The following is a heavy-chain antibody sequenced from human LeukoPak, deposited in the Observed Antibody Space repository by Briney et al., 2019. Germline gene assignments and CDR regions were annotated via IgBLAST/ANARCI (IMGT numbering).Heavy chain of an antibody. CDR2: ISAYNGNT. V-gene: IGHV1-18*01. D-gene: IGHD1-7*01. J-gene: IGHJ6*02. Sequence: ASVKVSCKASGYTFTSYGISWVRQAPGQGLEWMGWISAYNGNTNYAQKLQGRVTMTTDTSTSTAYMELRSLRSDDTAVCYCARTDNWNYAGLYYYYYGMDVWGQGTTVTVSS. CDR1: GYTFTSYG. CDR3: ARTDNWNYAGLYYYYYGMDV.